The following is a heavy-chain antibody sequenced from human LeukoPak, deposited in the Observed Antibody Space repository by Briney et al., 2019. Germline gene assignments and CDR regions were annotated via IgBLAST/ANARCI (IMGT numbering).Heavy chain of an antibody. J-gene: IGHJ4*02. Sequence: GSLRLSCAASGFTFSSYGMHWVRQAPGKGLEWVAFIRYDGINKYYADSVKGRFTISRDNYKNTLYLQMNSLRAEDTAVYFCAKDLSSGWYVGSFDYWGQGTLVTVSS. CDR1: GFTFSSYG. D-gene: IGHD6-19*01. V-gene: IGHV3-30*02. CDR3: AKDLSSGWYVGSFDY. CDR2: IRYDGINK.